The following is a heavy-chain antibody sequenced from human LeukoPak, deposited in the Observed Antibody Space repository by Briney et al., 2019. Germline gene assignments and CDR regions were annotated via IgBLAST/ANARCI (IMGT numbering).Heavy chain of an antibody. CDR2: IYSGGST. Sequence: GGTLRLSCAASGFSVNSNYMSWVRQAPGKGLEWVLVIYSGGSTYYADSVKGRFTISRHISKNTLYLQMNSLRAEDTAVYYCARAGPYDAFDIWGQGTMVTVSS. J-gene: IGHJ3*02. CDR1: GFSVNSNY. V-gene: IGHV3-53*04. D-gene: IGHD1-14*01. CDR3: ARAGPYDAFDI.